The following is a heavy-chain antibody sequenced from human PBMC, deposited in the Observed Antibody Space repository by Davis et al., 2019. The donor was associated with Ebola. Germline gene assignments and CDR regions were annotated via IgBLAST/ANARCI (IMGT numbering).Heavy chain of an antibody. D-gene: IGHD3-3*01. Sequence: SETLSLTCTVSGGSISSGDYYWSWIRQPPGKGLQWLAYIYYSGSTYYNPSLKSRVTISVDTSKNQFSLKLSSVTAADTAVYYCARDPSTNYDFWPHMDVWGKGTTVTVSS. J-gene: IGHJ6*03. CDR1: GGSISSGDYY. CDR2: IYYSGST. V-gene: IGHV4-30-4*01. CDR3: ARDPSTNYDFWPHMDV.